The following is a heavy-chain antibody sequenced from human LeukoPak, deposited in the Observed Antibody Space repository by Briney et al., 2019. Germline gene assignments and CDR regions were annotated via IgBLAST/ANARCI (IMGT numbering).Heavy chain of an antibody. D-gene: IGHD2-2*01. J-gene: IGHJ6*02. Sequence: SETQSLTCTVSGGSISSSSHYWGWIRQPPGKGPEWIGSLYYSGSTYYNPSLKSRVTISVDTSKNQFSLKLSSVTATDTAVYYCARHDCTTTSCLYFYGMDVWGQGTTVTVSS. V-gene: IGHV4-39*01. CDR1: GGSISSSSHY. CDR2: LYYSGST. CDR3: ARHDCTTTSCLYFYGMDV.